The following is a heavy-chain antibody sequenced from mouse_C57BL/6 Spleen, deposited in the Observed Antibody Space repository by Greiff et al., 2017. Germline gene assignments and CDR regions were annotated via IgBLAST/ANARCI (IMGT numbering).Heavy chain of an antibody. CDR2: IHPNSGST. V-gene: IGHV1-64*01. J-gene: IGHJ3*01. Sequence: QVQLQQPGAELVKPGASVKLSCKASGYTFTSYWMHWVKQRPGQGLEWIGMIHPNSGSTNYNEKFKSKATLTVDKSSSTAYMQLSSLTSEDSAVYYCAREEGYGNYEGFAYWGQGTLVTVSA. CDR1: GYTFTSYW. D-gene: IGHD2-10*02. CDR3: AREEGYGNYEGFAY.